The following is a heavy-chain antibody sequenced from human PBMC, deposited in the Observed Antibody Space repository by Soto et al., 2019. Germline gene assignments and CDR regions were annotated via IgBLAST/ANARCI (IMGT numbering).Heavy chain of an antibody. J-gene: IGHJ4*02. V-gene: IGHV1-2*02. CDR1: GYTFTGYY. Sequence: ASVKVSCKASGYTFTGYYMHWVRQAPGQGLEWMGWINPNSGGTNYAQKFQGRVTMTRDTSISTVYMKLIRLTSDDTAEYYCARDLAKGGGSAGFDYWGQGTLVTVSS. CDR3: ARDLAKGGGSAGFDY. D-gene: IGHD1-26*01. CDR2: INPNSGGT.